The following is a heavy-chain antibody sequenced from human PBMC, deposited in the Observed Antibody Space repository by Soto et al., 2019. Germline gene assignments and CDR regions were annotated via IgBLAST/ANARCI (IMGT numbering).Heavy chain of an antibody. Sequence: EVQLLESGGGLVQPGGSLRLSCAASGFTFNSYAMNWVRQTPGKGLEWVSAISASGGTTYYADSVKGRFTISRDNSKNTLFLQVNSLRAEDTAVYYCAKGTSPNDYWGQGTLVTVSS. V-gene: IGHV3-23*01. CDR1: GFTFNSYA. J-gene: IGHJ4*02. CDR3: AKGTSPNDY. CDR2: ISASGGTT.